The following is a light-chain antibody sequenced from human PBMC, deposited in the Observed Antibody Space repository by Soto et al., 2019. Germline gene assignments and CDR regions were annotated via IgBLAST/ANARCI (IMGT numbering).Light chain of an antibody. Sequence: QSVLTQPPSVSGALGQRVTISCTGITSNIGAGYDVHWYQLLPGRAPKLLIYGNTNRPSGVPDRFSGSKSATSASLAITGLQAEDEAICYCQSYDNTLSGPIYVFGTGTKLTVL. CDR3: QSYDNTLSGPIYV. CDR2: GNT. J-gene: IGLJ1*01. CDR1: TSNIGAGYD. V-gene: IGLV1-40*01.